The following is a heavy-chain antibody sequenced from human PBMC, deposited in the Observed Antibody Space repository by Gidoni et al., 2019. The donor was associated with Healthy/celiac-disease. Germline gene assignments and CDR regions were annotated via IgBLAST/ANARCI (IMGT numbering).Heavy chain of an antibody. CDR1: GGTFSSYA. D-gene: IGHD2-2*02. Sequence: QVQLVQSGAEVKKPGSSVKVSCKASGGTFSSYASSWVRQAPGQGLEWMGGIIPIFGTANYAQKFQGRVTITADESTSTAYMELSSLRSEDTAVYYCARDIVVVPAAILGYNWFDPWGQGTLVTVSS. CDR2: IIPIFGTA. CDR3: ARDIVVVPAAILGYNWFDP. J-gene: IGHJ5*02. V-gene: IGHV1-69*01.